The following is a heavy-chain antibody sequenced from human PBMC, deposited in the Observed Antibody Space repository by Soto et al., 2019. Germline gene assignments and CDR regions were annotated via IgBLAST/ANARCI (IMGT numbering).Heavy chain of an antibody. J-gene: IGHJ3*02. V-gene: IGHV3-23*01. Sequence: EVQLLESGGGLVQPGGSLRLSCAASGFTFSSYAMSWVRQAPGKGLEWVSVISGRGGNTYYADSVKGRFTISRDNSKNTLYLQMNKLRAEDTAVYYCAKEGSSRGGAFDIWVQGTMVTVSS. CDR2: ISGRGGNT. D-gene: IGHD6-13*01. CDR3: AKEGSSRGGAFDI. CDR1: GFTFSSYA.